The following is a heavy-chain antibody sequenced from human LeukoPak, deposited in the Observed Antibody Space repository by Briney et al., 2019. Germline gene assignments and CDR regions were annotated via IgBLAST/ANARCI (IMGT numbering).Heavy chain of an antibody. V-gene: IGHV1-2*02. CDR2: INPNSGGT. Sequence: ASVKVSCKASGYTFTGYYMHWVRQAPGQGLEWMGWINPNSGGTNYAQTFQGRVTMTRDTSISTAYMELSRLRSDDTAVYYCARDRFPGATFTGWALDAFDIWGQGTMVTVSS. CDR3: ARDRFPGATFTGWALDAFDI. D-gene: IGHD1-26*01. CDR1: GYTFTGYY. J-gene: IGHJ3*02.